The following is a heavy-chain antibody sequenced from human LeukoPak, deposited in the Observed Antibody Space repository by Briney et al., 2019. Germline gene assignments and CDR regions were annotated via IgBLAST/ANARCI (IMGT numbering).Heavy chain of an antibody. CDR3: ARSEREQYSSSWYGY. D-gene: IGHD6-13*01. V-gene: IGHV4-38-2*01. J-gene: IGHJ4*02. CDR2: IYHSGST. CDR1: GYAVSSGCY. Sequence: SETLSLTWAVSGYAVSSGCYWGWIRHPLGKGLEWSGSIYHSGSTYYNPSLKSRVTISVDTSKNQFSLKLSSVTAADTAVYYCARSEREQYSSSWYGYWGQGTLVTVSS.